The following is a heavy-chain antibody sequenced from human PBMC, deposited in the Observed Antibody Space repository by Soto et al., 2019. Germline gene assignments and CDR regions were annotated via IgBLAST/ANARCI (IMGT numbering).Heavy chain of an antibody. D-gene: IGHD2-2*01. V-gene: IGHV2-5*01. Sequence: SGPTLVNPTQTLTLTCTFSGFSLSTSGVGVGWIRQPPGKALEWLALISWNDDKRYSPSLKSRLTITKDTSKNQVVLTMTNMDPVDTATYYCAHSGAGYCSSTSCLYYFDYWGQGTLVTVSS. CDR2: ISWNDDK. J-gene: IGHJ4*02. CDR1: GFSLSTSGVG. CDR3: AHSGAGYCSSTSCLYYFDY.